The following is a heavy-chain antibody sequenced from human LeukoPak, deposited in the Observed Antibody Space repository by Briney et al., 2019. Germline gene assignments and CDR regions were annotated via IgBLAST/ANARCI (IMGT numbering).Heavy chain of an antibody. CDR3: ARRTRFGEFYDFDY. CDR1: GYNFFSYW. Sequence: GESLKISCKGSGYNFFSYWIGWVRQMPGKGLEWMGIIYPGDSDIKYSPSFQGQVTISADKSISTAYLQWSSLKASDTAMYYYARRTRFGEFYDFDYWGQGTLVTVSS. CDR2: IYPGDSDI. J-gene: IGHJ4*02. D-gene: IGHD3-10*01. V-gene: IGHV5-51*01.